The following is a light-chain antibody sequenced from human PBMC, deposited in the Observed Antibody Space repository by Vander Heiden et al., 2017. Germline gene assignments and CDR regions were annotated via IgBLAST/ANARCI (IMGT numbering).Light chain of an antibody. CDR1: NIRIKS. Sequence: SYVLTQPPSVSVAPGQTARITCGGNNIRIKSVHWYQQKPCQAPVLVVYDDSDRPSGIPERFSGSNSGNTATVTISRVEAGDEADYYCQVWDSSSDHRVFGGGTKLTVL. CDR2: DDS. J-gene: IGLJ2*01. CDR3: QVWDSSSDHRV. V-gene: IGLV3-21*02.